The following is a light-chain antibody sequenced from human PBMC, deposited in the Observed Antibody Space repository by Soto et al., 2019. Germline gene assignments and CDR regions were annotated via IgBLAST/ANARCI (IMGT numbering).Light chain of an antibody. CDR3: SSYPSSSTVV. CDR1: SSDVGGYNY. CDR2: DVS. J-gene: IGLJ2*01. Sequence: QSALTQPASVSGSPGQSITISCTGTSSDVGGYNYVSWYQQHPGKAPKLMICDVSNRPSGVSNRFSGSKSGNTASLTISGLQAEDEADYYCSSYPSSSTVVFGGGTKLTVL. V-gene: IGLV2-14*01.